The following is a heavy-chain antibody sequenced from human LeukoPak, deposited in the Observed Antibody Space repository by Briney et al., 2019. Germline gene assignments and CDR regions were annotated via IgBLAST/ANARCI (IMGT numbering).Heavy chain of an antibody. CDR3: AKDIVVVAAASDAFDL. CDR2: ISGSGGST. V-gene: IGHV3-23*01. CDR1: GFTFSSYS. Sequence: PGGSLRLSCAASGFTFSSYSMNWVRQAPGKGLEWVSVISGSGGSTNYADSVKGRFTISRDNSKNTLYLQTNSLRVEDTAVYYCAKDIVVVAAASDAFDLWGQGTMVTVSS. J-gene: IGHJ3*01. D-gene: IGHD2-2*01.